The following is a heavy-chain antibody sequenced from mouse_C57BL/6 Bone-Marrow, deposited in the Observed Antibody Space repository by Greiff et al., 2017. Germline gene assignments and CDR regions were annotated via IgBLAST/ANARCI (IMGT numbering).Heavy chain of an antibody. V-gene: IGHV1-64*01. CDR2: LHPNSGST. CDR1: GYTFTSYW. Sequence: VQLQQPGAELVKPGASVKLSCKASGYTFTSYWMHWVKQRPGQGLELIGMLHPNSGSTNYNEKFKSKATLPVDKSSSTAYMQLSSLTSEDSAVYYCAREGWFFDYWGQGTTLTVSS. J-gene: IGHJ2*01. D-gene: IGHD3-3*01. CDR3: AREGWFFDY.